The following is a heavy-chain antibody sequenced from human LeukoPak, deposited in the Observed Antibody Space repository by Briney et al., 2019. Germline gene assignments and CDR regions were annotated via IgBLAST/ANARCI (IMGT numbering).Heavy chain of an antibody. CDR1: GYIFTNYY. J-gene: IGHJ6*03. V-gene: IGHV1-2*02. CDR2: IKSNSGGT. CDR3: ARDRKRIVGATGYYYYMDV. Sequence: ASVKVSCKASGYIFTNYYIHWVRQAPGQGLEWMGWIKSNSGGTHYAQKFQGRVTMTRDTSISTAYMELSRLRSDDTAVYYCARDRKRIVGATGYYYYMDVWGKGTTVTVSS. D-gene: IGHD1-26*01.